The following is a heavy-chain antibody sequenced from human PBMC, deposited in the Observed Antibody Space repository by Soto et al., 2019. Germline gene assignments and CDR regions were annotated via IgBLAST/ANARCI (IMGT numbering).Heavy chain of an antibody. J-gene: IGHJ6*02. D-gene: IGHD1-26*01. Sequence: GGSLRLSCAASGFTFSSYWMHWVRQAPGKGLVWVSRINSDGSSTSYADSVKGRFTISRDNAKNTLYLQMNSLRAEDTAVYYCARVVDGSYGDYYYYYGMDVWGQGPTVTVSS. CDR3: ARVVDGSYGDYYYYYGMDV. CDR2: INSDGSST. CDR1: GFTFSSYW. V-gene: IGHV3-74*01.